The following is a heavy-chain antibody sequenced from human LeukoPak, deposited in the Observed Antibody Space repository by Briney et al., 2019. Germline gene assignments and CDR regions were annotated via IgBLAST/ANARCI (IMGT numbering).Heavy chain of an antibody. CDR3: ARSVNSAFDY. J-gene: IGHJ4*02. V-gene: IGHV3-30*04. CDR1: GFTFSSYA. Sequence: GGSLRLSCAASGFTFSSYAMHWVRQAPGKGLEWVAVISYDGSNKYYADSVKGRFTISRDNSKNTLYLQMNSLRAEDTAVYYCARSVNSAFDYWGQGTLVTVSS. D-gene: IGHD4-23*01. CDR2: ISYDGSNK.